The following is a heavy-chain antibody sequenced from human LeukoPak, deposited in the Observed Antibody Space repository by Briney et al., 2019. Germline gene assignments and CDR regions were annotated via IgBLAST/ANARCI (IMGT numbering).Heavy chain of an antibody. CDR1: GFTFSSYW. Sequence: PGGSLRLSCAASGFTFSSYWMSWVRQAPGKGLEWVANIKQDGSEKYYVDSVKGRFTISRDNAKNSLYLQMNSLRAEDTAEYYCAREIYGDPNYYYYYMDVWGKGTTVTISS. CDR2: IKQDGSEK. D-gene: IGHD4-17*01. V-gene: IGHV3-7*01. J-gene: IGHJ6*03. CDR3: AREIYGDPNYYYYYMDV.